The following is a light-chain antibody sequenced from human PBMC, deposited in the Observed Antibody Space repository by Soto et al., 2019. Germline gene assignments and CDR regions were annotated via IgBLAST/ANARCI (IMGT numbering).Light chain of an antibody. CDR1: RSNIGAGYD. J-gene: IGLJ1*01. CDR3: QSYDSSLSGYV. Sequence: QSVLTQPPSVSGAPGQRVTISCTGSRSNIGAGYDVHWYQQLPGTAPKLLIYANNIRPSGVPGRSSGSKSGTSASLAITGLQAEDEADYYCQSYDSSLSGYVFGTGTKVTVL. CDR2: ANN. V-gene: IGLV1-40*01.